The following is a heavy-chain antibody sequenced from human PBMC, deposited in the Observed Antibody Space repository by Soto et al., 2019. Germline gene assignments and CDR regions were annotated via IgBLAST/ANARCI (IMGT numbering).Heavy chain of an antibody. Sequence: QITLKESGPTLVKPTQTLTLTCTFSGFSLSSSGVGVGWIRQPPGKALEWLAFIYWDADKRYSPSLKNRLTIPKDASKNQGVLIMTHLDPVDTATYYCAHRPGSGSYPNYFDYWGQGTLVTVSS. CDR1: GFSLSSSGVG. V-gene: IGHV2-5*02. CDR3: AHRPGSGSYPNYFDY. CDR2: IYWDADK. D-gene: IGHD3-10*01. J-gene: IGHJ4*02.